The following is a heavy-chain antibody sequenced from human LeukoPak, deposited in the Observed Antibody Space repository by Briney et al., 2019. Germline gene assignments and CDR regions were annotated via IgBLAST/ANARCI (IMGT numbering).Heavy chain of an antibody. V-gene: IGHV4-59*08. CDR3: ARLVVPAATYYFDH. CDR2: TYYSGST. Sequence: SEALSLTSAVPGGSISSDNGSSSRQPPGEGREWGGHTYYSGSTNYNPSLKSRVTISVDTSKHQLSLKLSSVTAADTAVYYCARLVVPAATYYFDHWGQGTLVTVSS. D-gene: IGHD2-2*01. CDR1: GGSISSDN. J-gene: IGHJ4*02.